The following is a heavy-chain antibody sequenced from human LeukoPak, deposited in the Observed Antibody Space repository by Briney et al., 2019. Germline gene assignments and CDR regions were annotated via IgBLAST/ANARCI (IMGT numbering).Heavy chain of an antibody. Sequence: SETLSLTCTVSGGSISSSSYYWGWIRQPPGKGLEWIGSIYYSGSTYYNPSLKSRVTISEDTSKNQFSLKLSSVTAADTAVYYCAPYGGNPFDYWGQGTLVTVSS. V-gene: IGHV4-39*07. CDR1: GGSISSSSYY. CDR3: APYGGNPFDY. J-gene: IGHJ4*02. D-gene: IGHD3-10*01. CDR2: IYYSGST.